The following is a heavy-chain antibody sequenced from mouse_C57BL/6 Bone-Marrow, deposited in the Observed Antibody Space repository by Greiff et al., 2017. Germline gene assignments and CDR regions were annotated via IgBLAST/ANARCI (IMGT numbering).Heavy chain of an antibody. V-gene: IGHV2-5*01. J-gene: IGHJ1*03. Sequence: VKLMESGPGLVQPSQSLSITCTVSGFSLTSYGVHWVRQSPGKGLEWLGVIWRGGSTDYNAAFMSRLSITKDNSKSQVFFKMNSLQADDTAIYYCAKRGITTKWYFDVWGTGATVTVSS. CDR2: IWRGGST. D-gene: IGHD2-4*01. CDR1: GFSLTSYG. CDR3: AKRGITTKWYFDV.